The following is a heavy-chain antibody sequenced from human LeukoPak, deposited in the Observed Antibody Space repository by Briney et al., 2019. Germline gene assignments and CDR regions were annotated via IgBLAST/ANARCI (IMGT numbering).Heavy chain of an antibody. CDR2: ISGSGSTK. J-gene: IGHJ4*02. CDR3: ARGSGSFSGGFDY. D-gene: IGHD1-26*01. CDR1: GFTLSTYA. V-gene: IGHV3-23*01. Sequence: GGSLRLSCAVSGFTLSTYAMSWVRQAPGKWLEWVSAISGSGSTKYYAGSVKGRFTISRDTSKNTLYLQMNSLRAEDTAVYYCARGSGSFSGGFDYWGQGTLVTVSS.